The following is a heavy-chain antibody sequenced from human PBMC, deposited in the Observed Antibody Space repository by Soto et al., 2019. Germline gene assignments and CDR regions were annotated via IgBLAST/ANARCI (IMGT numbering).Heavy chain of an antibody. D-gene: IGHD2-21*02. V-gene: IGHV3-30*18. CDR1: GFTFSSYG. J-gene: IGHJ4*02. Sequence: QVQLVESGGGVVQPGRSLRLSCAASGFTFSSYGMHWVRQAPGKGLEWVAVISYDGSNKYYADSVKGRFTISRDNSKNTLYLQMNSLRAEDTAVSYCAKDRYGGNSGLDYWGQGTLVTVSS. CDR3: AKDRYGGNSGLDY. CDR2: ISYDGSNK.